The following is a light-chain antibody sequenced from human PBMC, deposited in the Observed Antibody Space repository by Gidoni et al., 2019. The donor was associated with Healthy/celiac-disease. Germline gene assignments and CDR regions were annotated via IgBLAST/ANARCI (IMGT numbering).Light chain of an antibody. CDR2: GAS. CDR3: QQYGSSPPLT. J-gene: IGKJ4*01. CDR1: QSVRSSY. Sequence: EIVLTQSPDTLSLSPGERATLSCRASQSVRSSYLAWYQQKPGQAPRLLIYGASSRATAIPDRFSGSGSGTDFTLTISRLEPEDFAVYYCQQYGSSPPLTFGGGTKVEIK. V-gene: IGKV3-20*01.